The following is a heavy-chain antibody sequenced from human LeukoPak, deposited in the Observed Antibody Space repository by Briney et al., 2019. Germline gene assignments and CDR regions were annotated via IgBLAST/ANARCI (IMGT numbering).Heavy chain of an antibody. D-gene: IGHD1-1*01. V-gene: IGHV4-4*09. J-gene: IGHJ4*02. Sequence: PSETLSLTCSVSGDSLGIYKWSWIRQPPGKGLEWIAHISSSGSAIYNPSLKSRVSMAVDTSKNQFSLKLNSVTAADTAVYFCARRAYSAAYWKHFDYWGQGTLVTVSS. CDR3: ARRAYSAAYWKHFDY. CDR1: GDSLGIYK. CDR2: ISSSGSA.